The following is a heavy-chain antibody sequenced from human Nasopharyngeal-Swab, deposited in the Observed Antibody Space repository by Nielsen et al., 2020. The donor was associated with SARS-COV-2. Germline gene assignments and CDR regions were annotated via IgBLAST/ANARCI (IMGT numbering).Heavy chain of an antibody. CDR2: IYYSGRS. V-gene: IGHV4-39*01. CDR3: VRTKRNLGGWFDP. Sequence: SETLSLTCTVSGGSISSTSHYWGWIRQPLGKGLEWIGSIYYSGRSYYNPSLKSRVTISVDTSKNLFSLILTSVTAADTAVYYCVRTKRNLGGWFDPWGQGILVTVSS. J-gene: IGHJ5*02. CDR1: GGSISSTSHY. D-gene: IGHD1-7*01.